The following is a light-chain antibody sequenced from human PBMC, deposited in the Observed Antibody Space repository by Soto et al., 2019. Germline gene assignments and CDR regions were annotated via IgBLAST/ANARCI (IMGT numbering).Light chain of an antibody. V-gene: IGKV1-9*01. CDR3: QQLDSMPIT. CDR2: IAS. J-gene: IGKJ5*01. Sequence: IQLTQSPSSLSASVGDRVAITCRASQGIRSYLAWYQQKPGEAPKLLISIASILQSGVPSRFSGSGSGTDFDLTISSLQPEDSATYYCQQLDSMPITFGQGTRLEIK. CDR1: QGIRSY.